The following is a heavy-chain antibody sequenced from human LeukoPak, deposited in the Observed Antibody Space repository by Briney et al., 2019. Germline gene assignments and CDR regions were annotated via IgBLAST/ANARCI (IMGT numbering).Heavy chain of an antibody. CDR3: ARIGRTEALDY. CDR1: GFTFSSYG. V-gene: IGHV3-7*01. J-gene: IGHJ4*02. CDR2: IKQDGSEK. Sequence: GGSLRLSCAASGFTFSSYGMSWVRQAPGKGLEWVANIKQDGSEKYYVDSVKGRFTISRDNAKNSLYLQMNSLRAEDTAVYYCARIGRTEALDYWGQGTLVTVSS.